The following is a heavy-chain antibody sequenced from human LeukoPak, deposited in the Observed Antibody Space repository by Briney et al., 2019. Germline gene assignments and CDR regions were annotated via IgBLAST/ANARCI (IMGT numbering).Heavy chain of an antibody. D-gene: IGHD3-3*01. CDR3: ARDGAFRVVDGPHDAFDI. CDR2: ISAYNGNT. V-gene: IGHV1-18*01. Sequence: ASVKVSCKASGYTFTSYGISWVRQAPGQGLEWMGWISAYNGNTNYAQKLQGRVTMTTDTSTSTAYMELRSLRSDVTAVYYCARDGAFRVVDGPHDAFDIWGQGTMVTVSS. J-gene: IGHJ3*02. CDR1: GYTFTSYG.